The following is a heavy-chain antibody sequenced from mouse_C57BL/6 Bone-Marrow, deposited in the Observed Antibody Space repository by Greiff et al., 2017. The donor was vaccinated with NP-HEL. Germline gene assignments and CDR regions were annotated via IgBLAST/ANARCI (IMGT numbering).Heavy chain of an antibody. J-gene: IGHJ4*01. CDR1: GFTFSDYG. CDR3: ARKESFITTVVGAMDY. CDR2: ISSGSSTI. D-gene: IGHD1-1*01. Sequence: EVKLVESGGGLVKPGGSLKLSCAASGFTFSDYGMHWVRQAPEKGLEWVAYISSGSSTIYYADTVKGRFTISRDNAKNTLFLQMTSLRSEDTAMYYCARKESFITTVVGAMDYWGQGTSVTVSS. V-gene: IGHV5-17*01.